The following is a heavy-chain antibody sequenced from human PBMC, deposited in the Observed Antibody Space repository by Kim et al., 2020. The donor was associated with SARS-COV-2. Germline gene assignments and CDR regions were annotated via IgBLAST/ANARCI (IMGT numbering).Heavy chain of an antibody. CDR1: GFTFGDYA. V-gene: IGHV3-49*03. D-gene: IGHD3-9*01. CDR3: TRAWDYDILTAQLGYFDY. CDR2: IRSKAYGGTT. Sequence: GGSLRLSCTASGFTFGDYAMSWFRQAPGKGLEWVGFIRSKAYGGTTEYAASVKGRFTISRDDSKSIAYLQMNSLKTEDTAVYYCTRAWDYDILTAQLGYFDYWGQGTLVTVSS. J-gene: IGHJ4*02.